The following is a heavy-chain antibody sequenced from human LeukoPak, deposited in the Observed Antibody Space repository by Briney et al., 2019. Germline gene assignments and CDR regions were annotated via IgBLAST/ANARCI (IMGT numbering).Heavy chain of an antibody. CDR1: GDSVSSTSTA. Sequence: SHTLSLTCAISGDSVSSTSTAWNWSRQSPSRGLEWLGRTYYRSKWGANYALSVKSRVTITADTSKNQISLQLNSVTPEDTAVYYCARGTAAPGFDFWGQGTLVTVSS. V-gene: IGHV6-1*01. J-gene: IGHJ4*02. D-gene: IGHD6-13*01. CDR2: TYYRSKWGA. CDR3: ARGTAAPGFDF.